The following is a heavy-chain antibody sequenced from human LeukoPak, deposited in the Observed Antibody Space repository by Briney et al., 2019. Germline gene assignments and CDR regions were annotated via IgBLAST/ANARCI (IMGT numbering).Heavy chain of an antibody. CDR2: ISGSGGST. Sequence: GGSLRLSCAASGFTFSSYAMSWVRQAPGKGLEWVSAISGSGGSTYYADSVKGRFTISRDNSKNTLYLQMNSQRAEDTAVYYCAKALSSSWYRDDYWGQGTLVTVSS. CDR1: GFTFSSYA. D-gene: IGHD6-13*01. V-gene: IGHV3-23*01. CDR3: AKALSSSWYRDDY. J-gene: IGHJ4*02.